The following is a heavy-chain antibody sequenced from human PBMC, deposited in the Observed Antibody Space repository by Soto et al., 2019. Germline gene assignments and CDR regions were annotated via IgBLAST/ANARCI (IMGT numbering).Heavy chain of an antibody. D-gene: IGHD5-18*01. Sequence: TSQTKSLTRTVVAGSIGSYCGSWIRQQQEKGLEWIGYIYYSGSTNYNPSLKSRVTISVDTSKNQFSLKLTSVTAADTVVYYCARGNGYSYGYNLDHWGQGTLVTVSS. CDR2: IYYSGST. J-gene: IGHJ4*02. CDR1: AGSIGSYC. V-gene: IGHV4-59*01. CDR3: ARGNGYSYGYNLDH.